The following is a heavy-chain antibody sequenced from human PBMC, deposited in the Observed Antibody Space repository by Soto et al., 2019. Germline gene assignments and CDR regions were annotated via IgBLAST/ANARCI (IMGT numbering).Heavy chain of an antibody. V-gene: IGHV3-23*01. CDR2: VSASGLNT. CDR3: AKARPRRTSGYFFHY. CDR1: GFTFSTYA. J-gene: IGHJ4*02. D-gene: IGHD1-1*01. Sequence: EVQLLESGGKLVQPGGSLTLSCAASGFTFSTYAMAWVRQAPGKGLEWVSGVSASGLNTDYADPVKGRFYISRDNSNNTAALHTNSLRAENTALYYRAKARPRRTSGYFFHYWGQGTPVTVSS.